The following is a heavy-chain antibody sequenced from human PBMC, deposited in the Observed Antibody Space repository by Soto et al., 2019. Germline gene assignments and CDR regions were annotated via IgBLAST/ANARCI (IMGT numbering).Heavy chain of an antibody. CDR3: AKAVYYYDSSGSNFDI. Sequence: PGGSLRLSCAASGFTFSSYAMSWVRQAPGKGLEWVSAISGSGGSTYYADSVKGRFTISRDNSKNTLYLQMNSLRAEYTAVYYCAKAVYYYDSSGSNFDIWGQGTMVTVSS. V-gene: IGHV3-23*01. D-gene: IGHD3-22*01. CDR1: GFTFSSYA. CDR2: ISGSGGST. J-gene: IGHJ3*02.